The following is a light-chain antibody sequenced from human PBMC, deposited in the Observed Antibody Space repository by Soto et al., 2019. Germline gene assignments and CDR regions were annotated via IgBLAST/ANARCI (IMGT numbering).Light chain of an antibody. J-gene: IGLJ1*01. CDR2: EGS. Sequence: QSALTQPASVSGSPGQSITISCTGTSSDVGSYNLVSWYQQHPGKAPKLMIYEGSKRPSGVSNRFSGSKSGNTASPTISGLQAEDEADYYCCSYAGSSTPYVFXTGTKVTVL. CDR3: CSYAGSSTPYV. V-gene: IGLV2-23*01. CDR1: SSDVGSYNL.